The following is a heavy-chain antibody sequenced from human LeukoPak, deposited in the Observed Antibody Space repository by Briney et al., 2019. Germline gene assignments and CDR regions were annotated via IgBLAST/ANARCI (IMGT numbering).Heavy chain of an antibody. V-gene: IGHV1-2*02. D-gene: IGHD2-15*01. Sequence: GASVKVSCKASGYTFTDYYMHWVRQAPGHGLEWMGWINPNSGDTNHAQNFQGRVTLTRDTSISTAYMELSSLRSDDSAVYYCAGEYCSGGSCRQGFDYWGQGTLVTVSS. J-gene: IGHJ4*02. CDR2: INPNSGDT. CDR1: GYTFTDYY. CDR3: AGEYCSGGSCRQGFDY.